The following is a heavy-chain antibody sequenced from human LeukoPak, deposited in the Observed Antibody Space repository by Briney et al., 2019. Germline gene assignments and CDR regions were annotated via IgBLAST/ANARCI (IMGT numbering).Heavy chain of an antibody. CDR1: GFTFSSYS. V-gene: IGHV3-48*04. Sequence: GGSLRLSCAASGFTFSSYSLYWVRQAPGKGLEWVSYVSSGSTTIYYADSVKGRFTISRDNAKNSLYLQMNSLRAEDTAVYYCAKEMGATNYFEYWDQGTLVTVSS. J-gene: IGHJ4*02. CDR3: AKEMGATNYFEY. D-gene: IGHD1-26*01. CDR2: VSSGSTTI.